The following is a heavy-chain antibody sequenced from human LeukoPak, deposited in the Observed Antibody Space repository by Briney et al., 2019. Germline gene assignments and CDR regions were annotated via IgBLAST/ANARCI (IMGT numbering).Heavy chain of an antibody. J-gene: IGHJ5*02. CDR3: ERETITMVRGVIMNWFDP. Sequence: PSETLSVTCTVSGGSISSYYWSWIRQPPGEGLGWSGYIYYSVSTNYNPSLKSRVTISVDTSKNQFSLKLSSVTAADTAVYSCERETITMVRGVIMNWFDPWGQRTLVTVSS. D-gene: IGHD3-10*01. CDR1: GGSISSYY. CDR2: IYYSVST. V-gene: IGHV4-59*01.